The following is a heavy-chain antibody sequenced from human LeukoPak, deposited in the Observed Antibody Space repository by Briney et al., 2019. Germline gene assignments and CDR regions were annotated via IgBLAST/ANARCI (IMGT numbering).Heavy chain of an antibody. Sequence: GGSLRLSCAASGFTFSSYSMNWVRQAPGKGLEWVSAISGSGGSTYYADSVKGRFTISRDNSKNTLYLQMNSLRAEDTAVYYCAKAGCSSTSCPSDYWGQGTLVTVSS. CDR1: GFTFSSYS. CDR2: ISGSGGST. D-gene: IGHD2-2*01. CDR3: AKAGCSSTSCPSDY. J-gene: IGHJ4*02. V-gene: IGHV3-23*01.